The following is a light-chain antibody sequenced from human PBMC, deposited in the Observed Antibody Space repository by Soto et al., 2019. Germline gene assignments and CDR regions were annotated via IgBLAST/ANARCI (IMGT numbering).Light chain of an antibody. CDR1: QSISSW. CDR3: QQYNSYSPTWT. Sequence: DIQMTQSPSTLSASVGDRVTITCRASQSISSWLAWYQQKPGKAPKLLIYDASSLESGVPSRFSGSGSGTEFTLTISSLQPDDFATYYCQQYNSYSPTWTFGQGTKVDSK. V-gene: IGKV1-5*01. J-gene: IGKJ1*01. CDR2: DAS.